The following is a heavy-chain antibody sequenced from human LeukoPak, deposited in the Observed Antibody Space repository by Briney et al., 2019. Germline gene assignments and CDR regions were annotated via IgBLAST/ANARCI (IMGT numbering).Heavy chain of an antibody. CDR2: ITWNSVGK. D-gene: IGHD5-18*01. CDR3: AKVRTSLWIQIFDY. J-gene: IGHJ4*02. CDR1: GFIFNDYA. Sequence: GRSLRLSCTASGFIFNDYAMHWVRQAPGKGLEWVSSITWNSVGKGYADSVKGRFTISRDNSKNTLYLQMNTLRAEDTAVYYCAKVRTSLWIQIFDYWGRGTLVTVSS. V-gene: IGHV3-9*01.